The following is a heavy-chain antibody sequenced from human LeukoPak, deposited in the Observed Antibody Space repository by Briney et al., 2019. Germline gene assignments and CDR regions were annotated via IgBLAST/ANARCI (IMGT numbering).Heavy chain of an antibody. J-gene: IGHJ4*02. CDR1: GFTFSSYW. CDR3: AKRGSSKSFDY. Sequence: GESLRLSCAASGFTFSSYWMHWVRQAPGKGLVWVSRINSDGSSTSYADSVKGRFTISRDNAKNTLYLQMNSLRAEDTAVYYCAKRGSSKSFDYWGQGTLVTVSS. V-gene: IGHV3-74*01. CDR2: INSDGSST. D-gene: IGHD6-6*01.